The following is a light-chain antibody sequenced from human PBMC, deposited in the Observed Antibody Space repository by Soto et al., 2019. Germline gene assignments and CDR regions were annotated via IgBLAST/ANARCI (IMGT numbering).Light chain of an antibody. J-gene: IGKJ4*01. CDR2: AAS. CDR3: LQVNSFPLS. CDR1: QDINNY. V-gene: IGKV1-16*01. Sequence: DMQMTQAPSAVGASVGDRGNITCRASQDINNYVAWFQQKPGKAPKFLIYAASTLQSGVPSRFTGSGSGTDFTLTITSLQPEDFATYYCLQVNSFPLSFGGGTKVDIK.